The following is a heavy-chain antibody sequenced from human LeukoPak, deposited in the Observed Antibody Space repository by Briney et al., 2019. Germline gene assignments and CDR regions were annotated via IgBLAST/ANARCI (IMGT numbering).Heavy chain of an antibody. V-gene: IGHV4-38-2*01. J-gene: IGHJ6*03. CDR2: IYHSGST. CDR3: ARARDPYYDSSNYYYYYYMDV. Sequence: PSETLSLTCAVSGYSISSGYYWGWIRQPPGKGLEWIGSIYHSGSTYYNPSLKSRVTISVDTSKNQFSLKLGSVTAADTAVYYCARARDPYYDSSNYYYYYYMDVWGKGTTVTVSS. D-gene: IGHD3-22*01. CDR1: GYSISSGYY.